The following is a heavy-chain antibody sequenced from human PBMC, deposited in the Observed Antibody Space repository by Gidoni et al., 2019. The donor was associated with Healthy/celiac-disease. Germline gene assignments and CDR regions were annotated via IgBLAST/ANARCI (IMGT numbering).Heavy chain of an antibody. CDR3: AASGLLL. CDR2: ISSSCSTI. D-gene: IGHD2-15*01. Sequence: EVQLVESGGGVVQPGGSLRLYCAASGFTFSSYSMNLVRQAPGKGLEWVSYISSSCSTISYADSVKGRFTSSRDNAKNSLYLQMNSLRDEDTAVYYCAASGLLLWGQGTLVTVSS. CDR1: GFTFSSYS. V-gene: IGHV3-48*02. J-gene: IGHJ4*02.